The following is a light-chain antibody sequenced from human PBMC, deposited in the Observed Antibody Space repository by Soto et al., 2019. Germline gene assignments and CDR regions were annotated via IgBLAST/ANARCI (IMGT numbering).Light chain of an antibody. CDR1: SSNIGSNT. CDR3: AAWDDSLNGPYV. V-gene: IGLV1-44*01. J-gene: IGLJ1*01. CDR2: SNN. Sequence: QSALTQPPSASGTPGQRVTISCSGSSSNIGSNTVNWYQQLPGTAPKLLIYSNNQRPPGVPDRFSGSKSGTSASLAISGLQSEDEADYYCAAWDDSLNGPYVFGTGTKGTVL.